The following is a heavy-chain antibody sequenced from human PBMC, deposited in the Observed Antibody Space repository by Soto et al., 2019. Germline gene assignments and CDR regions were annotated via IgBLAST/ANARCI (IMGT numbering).Heavy chain of an antibody. CDR1: GFALSTYW. CDR2: IRQDGGEK. J-gene: IGHJ4*02. D-gene: IGHD6-25*01. V-gene: IGHV3-7*01. CDR3: ARDDGYRGFDC. Sequence: EAQLVGSGGGLVQPGESLRLSCAASGFALSTYWMTWVRQAPGKGLEWVANIRQDGGEKYYVGSVKGRFTISRDNAKNSLYLQMNSLRAEDTAVYYWARDDGYRGFDCWGQGTLVTVSS.